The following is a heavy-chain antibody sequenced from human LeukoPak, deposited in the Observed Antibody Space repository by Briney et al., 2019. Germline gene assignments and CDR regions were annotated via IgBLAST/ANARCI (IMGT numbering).Heavy chain of an antibody. D-gene: IGHD6-13*01. V-gene: IGHV3-23*01. CDR3: AKDNLSIAAAGDSYYYYGMDV. J-gene: IGHJ6*02. CDR2: FTDYGRT. CDR1: GFTFSTYT. Sequence: GGSLRLSCAASGFTFSTYTMAWVRQAPGGGLEWVSGFTDYGRTHYADSVKDRFAISRDNSKSTLYLQMDSLRAEDTAVYYCAKDNLSIAAAGDSYYYYGMDVWGQGTTVTVSS.